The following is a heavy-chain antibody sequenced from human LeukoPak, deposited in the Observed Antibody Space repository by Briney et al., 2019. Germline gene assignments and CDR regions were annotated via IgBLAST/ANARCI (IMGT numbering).Heavy chain of an antibody. CDR1: GFTFSSYG. Sequence: VRSLRLSCAASGFTFSSYGMHWVRQAPGKGLGWVAVISYDVSNKYYADSVKGRFTISRDNSKNTLYLQMNSLRAEDTAVYYCAIRSTNIRGYYYYYYMDVWGKGTTVTVSS. V-gene: IGHV3-30*03. CDR3: AIRSTNIRGYYYYYYMDV. D-gene: IGHD1-14*01. CDR2: ISYDVSNK. J-gene: IGHJ6*03.